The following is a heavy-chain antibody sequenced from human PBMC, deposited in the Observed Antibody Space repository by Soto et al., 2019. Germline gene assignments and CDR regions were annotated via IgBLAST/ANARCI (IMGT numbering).Heavy chain of an antibody. J-gene: IGHJ4*02. Sequence: EVQLVESGGGLVQPGGSLRLSCAASGFTFSNYRMNWVRQAPGKGLEWVSYISSSSSPIYYADSVKGRFTISRDNAKSSLYLQMNSLRAEDTAVYYCARNWERCSSTTCSVFASWGQGTLVTVSS. CDR1: GFTFSNYR. D-gene: IGHD2-2*01. V-gene: IGHV3-48*01. CDR3: ARNWERCSSTTCSVFAS. CDR2: ISSSSSPI.